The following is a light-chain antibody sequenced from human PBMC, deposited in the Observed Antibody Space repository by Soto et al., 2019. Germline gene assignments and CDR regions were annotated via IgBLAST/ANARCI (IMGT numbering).Light chain of an antibody. V-gene: IGKV3-20*01. J-gene: IGKJ1*01. CDR2: GAS. CDR3: QQYGSSPRT. Sequence: EIVLTQSPGTLSLSPGARATLSCRASQSVSTSSLAWYQQKGGQAPRLLIHGASSRATGIPDRFSGSGSGTDFTLTISRLEPADFAVYYCQQYGSSPRTFGQGTQVEVK. CDR1: QSVSTSS.